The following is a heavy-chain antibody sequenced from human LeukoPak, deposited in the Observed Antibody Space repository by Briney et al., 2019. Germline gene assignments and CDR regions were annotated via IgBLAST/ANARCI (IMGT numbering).Heavy chain of an antibody. Sequence: SGNVSCKASGGTFISYAISGVGQAPGQGREGMGGIIPIFGTANYAQKFQGRGTITADEATSTASMELSRLRAEDTAVYHCARDPAPRDDGAYSDYWGEGTLLTDSS. D-gene: IGHD4-17*01. V-gene: IGHV1-69*01. CDR1: GGTFISYA. J-gene: IGHJ4*02. CDR3: ARDPAPRDDGAYSDY. CDR2: IIPIFGTA.